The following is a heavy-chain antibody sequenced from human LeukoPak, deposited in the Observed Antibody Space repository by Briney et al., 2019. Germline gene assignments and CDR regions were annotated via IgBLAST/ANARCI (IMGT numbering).Heavy chain of an antibody. CDR2: IYYSGTT. D-gene: IGHD3-10*01. CDR3: ASQLIYGSGSRYEDY. Sequence: RSETLSLTCTVSGGSISSYYWSWIRQTPGEGLEWIGNIYYSGTTNSNPSLKSRATISVDTSKNQFSPKVSSVTAADTAVYYCASQLIYGSGSRYEDYWGQGTLVTVSS. V-gene: IGHV4-59*01. J-gene: IGHJ4*02. CDR1: GGSISSYY.